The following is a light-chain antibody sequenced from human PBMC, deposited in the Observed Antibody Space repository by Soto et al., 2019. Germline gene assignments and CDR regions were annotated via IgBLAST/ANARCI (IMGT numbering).Light chain of an antibody. CDR3: HKYNHAPT. Sequence: DIQLTHSPSSLSASVGDRVTITCRASQAISSYLAWYQQKPGKVPELLIYATSTLQSGAPSRFSGSGSGTDFTLTISSLQREDVATYYCHKYNHAPTFGGGTKVEIK. V-gene: IGKV1-27*01. CDR2: ATS. J-gene: IGKJ4*01. CDR1: QAISSY.